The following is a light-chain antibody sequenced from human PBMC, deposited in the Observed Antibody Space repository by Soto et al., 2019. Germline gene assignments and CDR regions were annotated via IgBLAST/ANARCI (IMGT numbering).Light chain of an antibody. Sequence: DIQMTQSPSTLSGSVGDRVTITCRASQTISSWLAWYQQKPGKAPKLLIYDTSARATGIPARFSGSGSGTEFTLTISSLQSEDFAVYFCQQYNTWPSPTFGGGTKVDLK. CDR2: DTS. CDR1: QTISSW. CDR3: QQYNTWPSPT. V-gene: IGKV1-5*01. J-gene: IGKJ4*01.